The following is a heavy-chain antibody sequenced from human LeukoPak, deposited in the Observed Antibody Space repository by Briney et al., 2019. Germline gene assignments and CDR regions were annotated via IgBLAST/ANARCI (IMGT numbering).Heavy chain of an antibody. Sequence: GESLKISCKGSGYSFTSYWIGWVRPMPGKGLEWMGIIHPGDSDTRYSPSFQGQVTISANKSISTAYLQWSSLKASDTAMYYCARHASLRSPNDYWGQGTLVTVSS. J-gene: IGHJ4*02. CDR2: IHPGDSDT. CDR1: GYSFTSYW. CDR3: ARHASLRSPNDY. V-gene: IGHV5-51*01.